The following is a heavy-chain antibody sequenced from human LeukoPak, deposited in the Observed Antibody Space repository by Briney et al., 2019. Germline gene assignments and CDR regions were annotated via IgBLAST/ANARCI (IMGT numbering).Heavy chain of an antibody. Sequence: TGGSLRLSCAASGFTFSSYGMHWVRQAPGKGLEWVAVISYDGSNKYYADSVKGRFTISRDNSKNTLYLQMNSLRAEDTAVYYCAKDLGYCSGGSCYYQYYYYGMDVWGKGTTVTVSS. D-gene: IGHD2-15*01. CDR1: GFTFSSYG. J-gene: IGHJ6*04. CDR3: AKDLGYCSGGSCYYQYYYYGMDV. V-gene: IGHV3-30*18. CDR2: ISYDGSNK.